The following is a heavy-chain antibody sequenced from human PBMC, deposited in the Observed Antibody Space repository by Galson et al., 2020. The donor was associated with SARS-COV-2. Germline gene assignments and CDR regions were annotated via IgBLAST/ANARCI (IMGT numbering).Heavy chain of an antibody. V-gene: IGHV4-38-2*02. Sequence: SETLSITCTVSGYSISSAYYWGWIRQTPGKGLEWIGSIYHSGSTYFNPSLRSRVTISVVTSRNEFSLRLTSVTAADTAMYYCVGGRRLPTGSENWFDPWGQGTLVTVSS. D-gene: IGHD3-16*01. CDR1: GYSISSAYY. CDR3: VGGRRLPTGSENWFDP. J-gene: IGHJ5*02. CDR2: IYHSGST.